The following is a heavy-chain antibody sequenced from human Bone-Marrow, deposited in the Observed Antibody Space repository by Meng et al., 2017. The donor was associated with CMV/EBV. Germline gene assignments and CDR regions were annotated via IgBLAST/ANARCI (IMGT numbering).Heavy chain of an antibody. Sequence: ASVKVSCKASGYTFTSYGISWVRQAPGQGLEWMGWISAYNGNTNYAQKLQGRVTMTTDTSTSTAYMELRSLRSDDTAVYYCASRSPAALYYYYYYGMDVWGQGTTVTVSS. CDR1: GYTFTSYG. CDR3: ASRSPAALYYYYYYGMDV. V-gene: IGHV1-18*01. D-gene: IGHD2-2*01. CDR2: ISAYNGNT. J-gene: IGHJ6*02.